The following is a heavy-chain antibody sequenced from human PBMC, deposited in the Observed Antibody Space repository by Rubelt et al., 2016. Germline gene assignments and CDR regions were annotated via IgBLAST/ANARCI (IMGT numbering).Heavy chain of an antibody. Sequence: EVQLVEPGGGLVQPGGSLRLSCAASGFTFSTYAMSWVRQAPGKGLEWVGFIRSKAYGGTTEYAASVKGRFTISRDDSKSIAYLQMNSLKTEDTAVYYCTSTRGREEVADYWGQGTLVTVSS. CDR2: IRSKAYGGTT. J-gene: IGHJ4*02. CDR3: TSTRGREEVADY. CDR1: GFTFSTYA. D-gene: IGHD3-10*01. V-gene: IGHV3-49*04.